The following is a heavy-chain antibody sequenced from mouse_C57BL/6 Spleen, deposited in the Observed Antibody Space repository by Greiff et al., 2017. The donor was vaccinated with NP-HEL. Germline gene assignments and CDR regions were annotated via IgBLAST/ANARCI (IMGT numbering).Heavy chain of an antibody. J-gene: IGHJ1*03. Sequence: VQRVESGPGLVAPSQSLSITCTVSGFSLTSYGVHWVRQPPGKGLEWLVVIWSDGSTTYNSALKSRLSISKDNSKSQVFLKMNSLQTDDTAMYYCARGIYDGYHWYFDVWGTGTTVTVSS. V-gene: IGHV2-6*03. CDR3: ARGIYDGYHWYFDV. D-gene: IGHD2-3*01. CDR2: IWSDGST. CDR1: GFSLTSYG.